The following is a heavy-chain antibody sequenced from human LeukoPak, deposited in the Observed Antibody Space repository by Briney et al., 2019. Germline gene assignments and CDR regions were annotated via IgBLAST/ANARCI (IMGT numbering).Heavy chain of an antibody. CDR1: GYTFTGYY. CDR2: INPNSGGT. CDR3: ARVHASLVPAADY. Sequence: ASVKVSCKASGYTFTGYYMHWVRQAPGQGLEWMGWINPNSGGTNYAQKFQGRVTMTRNTSISTAYMELSSLRSEDTAVYYCARVHASLVPAADYWGQGTLVTVSS. J-gene: IGHJ4*02. V-gene: IGHV1-2*02. D-gene: IGHD2-2*01.